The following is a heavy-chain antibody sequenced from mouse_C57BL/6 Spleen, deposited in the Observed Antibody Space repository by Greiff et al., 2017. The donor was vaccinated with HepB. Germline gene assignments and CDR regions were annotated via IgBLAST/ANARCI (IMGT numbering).Heavy chain of an antibody. J-gene: IGHJ4*01. CDR2: ISDGGSYT. V-gene: IGHV5-4*01. CDR3: ASESAMDY. Sequence: PEKRLEWVATISDGGSYTYYPDNVKGRFTISRDNAKNNLYLQMSHLKSEDTAMYYCASESAMDYWGQGTSVTVSS.